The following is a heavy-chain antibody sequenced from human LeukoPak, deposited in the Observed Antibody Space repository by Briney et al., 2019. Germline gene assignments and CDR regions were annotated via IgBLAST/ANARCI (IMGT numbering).Heavy chain of an antibody. CDR2: IYHSGST. V-gene: IGHV4-38-2*02. CDR3: ARVGGYSSGWFDLNYYYYYMDV. D-gene: IGHD6-19*01. J-gene: IGHJ6*03. Sequence: SETLSLTCTVSGYSISSGYYWGWIRQPPGKGLEWIGSIYHSGSTYYNPSLKSRVTISVDTSKNQFSLKLSSVTAADTAVYYCARVGGYSSGWFDLNYYYYYMDVWGKGTTVTVSS. CDR1: GYSISSGYY.